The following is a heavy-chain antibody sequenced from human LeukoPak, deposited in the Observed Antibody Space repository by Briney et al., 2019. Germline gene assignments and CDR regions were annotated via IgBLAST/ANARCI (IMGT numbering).Heavy chain of an antibody. CDR1: GGSISSGSYY. J-gene: IGHJ4*02. D-gene: IGHD3-16*01. V-gene: IGHV4-61*01. CDR3: ARDRGVPWGGLDYFDS. Sequence: SQTLSLTCTVSGGSISSGSYYWSWIRQPPGKGLEWIGYTYSSGSTNSNPSLKSRVTISVDTSKNQFSLRLRSVTAADTAVYYCARDRGVPWGGLDYFDSWGQGSLVTVSS. CDR2: TYSSGST.